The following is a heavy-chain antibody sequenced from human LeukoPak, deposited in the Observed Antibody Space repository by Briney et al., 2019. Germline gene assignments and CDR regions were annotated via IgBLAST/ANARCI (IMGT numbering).Heavy chain of an antibody. J-gene: IGHJ5*01. CDR1: GFAFSSYW. CDR2: VQSDGSST. D-gene: IGHD3-10*01. CDR3: ARSGPGGNWFDS. Sequence: GGSLRLSCAASGFAFSSYWMHWVRQAPGKGLVWVSRVQSDGSSTSYADSVKGRFTISRDNAKNTLYLQMNSLRADDTDVYYCARSGPGGNWFDSWGQGTLVTVSS. V-gene: IGHV3-74*01.